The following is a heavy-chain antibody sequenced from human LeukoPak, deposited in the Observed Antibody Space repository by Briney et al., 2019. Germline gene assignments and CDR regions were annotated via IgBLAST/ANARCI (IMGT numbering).Heavy chain of an antibody. Sequence: GGSLRLSCAASGFTFSSYGMHWVRQAPGKGLEWVAVIWYDGSNKYYADSVKGRFTISRDNSKNTLYLQMNSLRAEDTAVYYCARDPGYSSGWYYFDYWGQGTLVTVSS. CDR2: IWYDGSNK. V-gene: IGHV3-33*01. CDR1: GFTFSSYG. CDR3: ARDPGYSSGWYYFDY. J-gene: IGHJ4*02. D-gene: IGHD6-19*01.